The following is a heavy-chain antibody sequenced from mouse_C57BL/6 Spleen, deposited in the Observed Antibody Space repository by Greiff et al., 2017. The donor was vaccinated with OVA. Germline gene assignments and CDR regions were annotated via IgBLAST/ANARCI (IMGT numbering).Heavy chain of an antibody. D-gene: IGHD3-2*02. CDR3: ARGRDSSGYVWFAY. CDR2: IYPGDGDT. CDR1: GYAFSSSW. Sequence: VKLQQSGPELVKPGASVKISCKASGYAFSSSWMNWVKQRPGKGLEWIGRIYPGDGDTNYNGKFKGKATLTADKSSSTAYMQLSSLTSEDSAVYFCARGRDSSGYVWFAYWGQGTLVTVSA. V-gene: IGHV1-82*01. J-gene: IGHJ3*01.